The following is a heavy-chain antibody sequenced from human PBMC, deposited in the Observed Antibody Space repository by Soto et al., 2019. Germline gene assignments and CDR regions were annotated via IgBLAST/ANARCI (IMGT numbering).Heavy chain of an antibody. CDR1: GGSISSYY. D-gene: IGHD6-19*01. V-gene: IGHV4-59*08. J-gene: IGHJ4*02. Sequence: SETLSLTCTVSGGSISSYYWSWIRQPPGKGLEWIGYIYYIGSTNYNPSLKSRVTISVDTSKNQFSLKLNSVTAADTAVYYCARQSGSGWYYFDYWGQGTPVTVSS. CDR3: ARQSGSGWYYFDY. CDR2: IYYIGST.